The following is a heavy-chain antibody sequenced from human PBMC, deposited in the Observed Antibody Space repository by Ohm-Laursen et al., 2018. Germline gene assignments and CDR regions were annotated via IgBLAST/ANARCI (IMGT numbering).Heavy chain of an antibody. CDR2: INWNSGDI. Sequence: SLRLSCTASGFTFSSYSMTWVRQAPGKGPEWVATINWNSGDIGYGDSVKGRFTISRDNARSSLDLQMNSLRVEDTALYYCAKDLLAAPGYYGMDVWGQGTTVTVSS. CDR1: GFTFSSYS. CDR3: AKDLLAAPGYYGMDV. J-gene: IGHJ6*02. V-gene: IGHV3-9*01. D-gene: IGHD6-13*01.